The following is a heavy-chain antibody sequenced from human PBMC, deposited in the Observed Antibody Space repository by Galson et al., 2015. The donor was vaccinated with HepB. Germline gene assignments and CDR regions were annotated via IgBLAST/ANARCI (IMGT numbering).Heavy chain of an antibody. J-gene: IGHJ4*02. V-gene: IGHV3-23*01. CDR1: GFTFSSYA. CDR2: ISGSGGST. Sequence: SLRLSCAASGFTFSSYAMSWVRQAPGKGLEWVSAISGSGGSTYYADSVKGRFTISRDNSKNTLYLQMNSLRAEDTAVYYCAKDRGYCSGGSCYPTYEFDYWGQGTLVTVSS. D-gene: IGHD2-15*01. CDR3: AKDRGYCSGGSCYPTYEFDY.